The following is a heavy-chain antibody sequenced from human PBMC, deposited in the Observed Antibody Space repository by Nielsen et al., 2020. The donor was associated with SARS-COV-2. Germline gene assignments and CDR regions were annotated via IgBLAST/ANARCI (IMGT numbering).Heavy chain of an antibody. Sequence: GGSLRLSSTASGFSFMTYNMHWVRQAPGKGLEWVAAILHYGGNVYHADSVKGRFTISRDNSRNTLYLQMNTLRPEDTAVYSCARDAYGDLIYGMDVWGRGTTVTVSS. V-gene: IGHV3-30*04. CDR1: GFSFMTYN. J-gene: IGHJ6*02. CDR3: ARDAYGDLIYGMDV. CDR2: ILHYGGNV. D-gene: IGHD4-17*01.